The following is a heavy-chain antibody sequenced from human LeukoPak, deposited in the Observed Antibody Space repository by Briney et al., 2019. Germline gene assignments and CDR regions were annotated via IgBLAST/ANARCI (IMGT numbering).Heavy chain of an antibody. CDR3: ARGDYCGGDCFYMDY. D-gene: IGHD2-21*02. V-gene: IGHV1-69*13. J-gene: IGHJ4*02. CDR2: IIPIFGTA. Sequence: ASVKVSCKASGGTFSSYAISWVRQPPGQGLEWMGGIIPIFGTANYAQKFQGRVTITADESTSTAYMELSSLRSEDTAVYYCARGDYCGGDCFYMDYWGQGTLVTVSS. CDR1: GGTFSSYA.